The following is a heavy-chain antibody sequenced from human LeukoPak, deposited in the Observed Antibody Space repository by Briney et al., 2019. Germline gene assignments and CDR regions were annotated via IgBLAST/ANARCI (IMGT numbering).Heavy chain of an antibody. Sequence: SETLSLTCTVSDGSISSYYWNWIRQPPGKGLEWIGYIYYSGSTNYNPSLKSRVTISVDTSKSQFSLKLSSVTAADTAVYYCARGADSSGYYSIFYFDYWGQGTLVTVSS. V-gene: IGHV4-59*01. D-gene: IGHD3-22*01. CDR2: IYYSGST. J-gene: IGHJ4*02. CDR3: ARGADSSGYYSIFYFDY. CDR1: DGSISSYY.